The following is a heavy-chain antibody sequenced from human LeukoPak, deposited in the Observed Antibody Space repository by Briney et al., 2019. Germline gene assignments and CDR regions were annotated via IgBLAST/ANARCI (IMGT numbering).Heavy chain of an antibody. Sequence: KPSETLSLTCTVSGGSISSSSYYWGRIRQPPGKGLEWSGRIYYSGSPYYTPSLKTRVTISVDTSKTQFSLRPTSVTAADTAVYYCARQTGSGLFILPGGRGTLVTVSS. CDR1: GGSISSSSYY. J-gene: IGHJ4*02. V-gene: IGHV4-39*01. CDR2: IYYSGSP. D-gene: IGHD3/OR15-3a*01. CDR3: ARQTGSGLFILP.